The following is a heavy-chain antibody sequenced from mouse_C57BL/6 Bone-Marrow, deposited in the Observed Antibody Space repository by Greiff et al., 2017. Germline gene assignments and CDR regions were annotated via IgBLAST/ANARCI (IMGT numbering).Heavy chain of an antibody. D-gene: IGHD3-1*01. CDR2: IYPTSGRT. J-gene: IGHJ2*01. CDR1: GYTFTSYW. CDR3: ARSGPRGRSFDY. V-gene: IGHV1-55*01. Sequence: VKLQQPGAELVKPGASVKMSCKASGYTFTSYWITWVKQRPGQGLAWIGDIYPTSGRTNYNEKFKSKAILTVDPSSNTAYMQLSSLTSEDSAVFYCARSGPRGRSFDYWGQGTTLTVSS.